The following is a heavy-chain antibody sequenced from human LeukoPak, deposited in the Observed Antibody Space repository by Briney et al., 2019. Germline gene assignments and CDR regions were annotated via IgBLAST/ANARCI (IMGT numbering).Heavy chain of an antibody. CDR2: IYSGGST. D-gene: IGHD3-3*01. J-gene: IGHJ6*02. CDR1: GFTVSSNY. V-gene: IGHV3-66*01. CDR3: ARGITIFGVVPSYGMDV. Sequence: GGSLRLSCAASGFTVSSNYMSWVRQAPGNGLEWVSVIYSGGSTYYADSVKGRFTISRDNSKNTLYLQMNSLRAEDTAVYYCARGITIFGVVPSYGMDVWGQGTTVTVSS.